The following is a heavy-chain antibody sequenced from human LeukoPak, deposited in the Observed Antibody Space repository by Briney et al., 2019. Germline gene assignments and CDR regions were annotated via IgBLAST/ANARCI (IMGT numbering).Heavy chain of an antibody. CDR2: ISWNSGSI. J-gene: IGHJ4*02. Sequence: GGSLRLSCAASGFTFDDYAMHWVRQAPGKGLEWVSGISWNSGSIGYADSVKGRFTISRDNAKNSLYLQMNSLRAEDTALYYCAKGGELSRGPFDYWGQGTLVTVSS. V-gene: IGHV3-9*01. D-gene: IGHD3-16*02. CDR1: GFTFDDYA. CDR3: AKGGELSRGPFDY.